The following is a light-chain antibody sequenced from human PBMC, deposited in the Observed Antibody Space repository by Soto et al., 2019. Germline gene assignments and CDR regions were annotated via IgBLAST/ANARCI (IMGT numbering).Light chain of an antibody. CDR1: QRVNNY. Sequence: DIQMTQSPTSLSASVGDRVNITCRASQRVNNYLNWYQLKPGEAPKLLISAASTLQIGVPSRFGDSGSGTIFTLAISGLQPEDFATYYCQQSYITPWTFGQGTKVEIK. J-gene: IGKJ1*01. CDR3: QQSYITPWT. CDR2: AAS. V-gene: IGKV1-39*01.